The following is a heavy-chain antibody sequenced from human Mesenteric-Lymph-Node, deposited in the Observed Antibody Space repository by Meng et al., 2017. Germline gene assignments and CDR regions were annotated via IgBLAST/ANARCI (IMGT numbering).Heavy chain of an antibody. D-gene: IGHD3-10*01. CDR1: GFTFSSYG. Sequence: GESLKISCAASGFTFSSYGMHWVRQAPGKGLEWVAVIWYDGCNKYYADSVKGRFTITSDNSKNTLYLQMNSLRAEDTAVYYCARDPFSGSYYIGDYYYGMDVWGQGTTVTVSS. CDR3: ARDPFSGSYYIGDYYYGMDV. V-gene: IGHV3-33*01. J-gene: IGHJ6*02. CDR2: IWYDGCNK.